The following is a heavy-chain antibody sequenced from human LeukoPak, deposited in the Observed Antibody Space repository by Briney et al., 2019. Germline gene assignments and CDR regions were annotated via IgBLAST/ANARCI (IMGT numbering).Heavy chain of an antibody. Sequence: GGSLRLSCAASGFSFSGSAMHWVRQASGKGLEWVGRIRSKANSYATAYAASVKGRFTISRDDSKNTAYLQMNSLKTEDTAVYYCTTDGDYDMIGYYYMDVLGKGTTVTVSS. CDR1: GFSFSGSA. D-gene: IGHD4-17*01. J-gene: IGHJ6*03. CDR2: IRSKANSYAT. CDR3: TTDGDYDMIGYYYMDV. V-gene: IGHV3-73*01.